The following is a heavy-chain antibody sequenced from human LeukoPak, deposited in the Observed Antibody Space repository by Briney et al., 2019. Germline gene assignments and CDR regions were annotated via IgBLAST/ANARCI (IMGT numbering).Heavy chain of an antibody. CDR3: ARGRYYDFWSGYYPVVDSSARH. CDR1: GGTFRSYA. Sequence: SVNVSCKASGGTFRSYAISWVRQAPGQGLAWMGGIIPIFGTANYAQKFQGRVTITTDESTSTAYMELSSLRSEDTAVYYCARGRYYDFWSGYYPVVDSSARHWGQGTLVTVSS. CDR2: IIPIFGTA. V-gene: IGHV1-69*05. D-gene: IGHD3-3*01. J-gene: IGHJ4*02.